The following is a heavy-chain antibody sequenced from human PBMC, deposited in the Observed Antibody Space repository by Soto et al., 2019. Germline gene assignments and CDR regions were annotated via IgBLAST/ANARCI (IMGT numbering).Heavy chain of an antibody. CDR1: GLIVSNVW. CDR3: TTTISTRGGFDI. V-gene: IGHV3-15*07. D-gene: IGHD2-2*01. CDR2: VKSRDDGGTT. Sequence: EVALVESGGDLVQPGGSLTLSCAASGLIVSNVWMNWVRQTPGRGLEWLGRVKSRDDGGTTVHAAAVKDRFAISRDDSKNRMSLQMNSLKTDDTAVYYCTTTISTRGGFDIWGQGTVVTVSS. J-gene: IGHJ3*02.